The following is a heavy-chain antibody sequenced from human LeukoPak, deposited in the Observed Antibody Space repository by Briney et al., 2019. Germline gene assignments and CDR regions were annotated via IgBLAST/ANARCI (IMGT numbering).Heavy chain of an antibody. CDR3: ARARYCSGGSCYIDY. CDR2: IYYSGST. CDR1: GGSISSYY. V-gene: IGHV4-59*01. D-gene: IGHD2-15*01. Sequence: SETLSLTCTVSGGSISSYYWSWIRQPPGKGLEWIGYIYYSGSTNYNPSLKSRVTISVDTSKNQFSLKLSSVTAANMAVYYCARARYCSGGSCYIDYWGQGTLVTVSS. J-gene: IGHJ4*02.